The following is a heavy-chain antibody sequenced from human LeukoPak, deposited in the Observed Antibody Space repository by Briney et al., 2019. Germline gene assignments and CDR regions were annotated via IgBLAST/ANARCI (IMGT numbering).Heavy chain of an antibody. Sequence: PSETLSLTCIVSSGSINNHYWSWIRQPPGQGLEWIGYIYDSWNTNYNPSLQSRVTISMDASRNQFSLNLTSVTAADTAVYYCARDQIGYGLDYWGQGTLVTVSS. CDR2: IYDSWNT. CDR1: SGSINNHY. V-gene: IGHV4-59*11. J-gene: IGHJ4*02. D-gene: IGHD5-18*01. CDR3: ARDQIGYGLDY.